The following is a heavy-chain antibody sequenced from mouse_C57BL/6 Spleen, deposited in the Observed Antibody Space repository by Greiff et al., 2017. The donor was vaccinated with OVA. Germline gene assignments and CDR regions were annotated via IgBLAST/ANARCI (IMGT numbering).Heavy chain of an antibody. V-gene: IGHV1-55*01. CDR1: GYTFTSYW. CDR2: IYPGSGST. CDR3: ARSPYSNYEDY. J-gene: IGHJ2*01. Sequence: VQRVESGAELVKPGASVKMSCKASGYTFTSYWITWVKQRPGQGLEWIGDIYPGSGSTNYNEKLKSKATLTVDTSSSTAYMQLSSLTSEDSAVYYCARSPYSNYEDYWGQGTTLTVSS. D-gene: IGHD2-5*01.